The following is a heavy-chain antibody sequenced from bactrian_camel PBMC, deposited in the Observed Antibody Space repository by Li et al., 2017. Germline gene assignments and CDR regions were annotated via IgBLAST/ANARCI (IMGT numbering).Heavy chain of an antibody. Sequence: QLVESGGGLVQFGGSLRLSCAASGFTLSSAYMSWVRQAPGKGLEWVSTIYFDDVKTNYADSVKGRFTISRDNAKSMVYLQMNSLKPEDTAVYCCATLTYGYWGQGTQVTVS. CDR3: ATLTYGY. J-gene: IGHJ4*01. D-gene: IGHD6*01. CDR2: IYFDDVKT. CDR1: GFTLSSAY. V-gene: IGHV3-2*01.